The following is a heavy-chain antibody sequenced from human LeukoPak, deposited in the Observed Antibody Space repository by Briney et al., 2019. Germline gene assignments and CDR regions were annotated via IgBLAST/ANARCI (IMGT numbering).Heavy chain of an antibody. CDR3: ARTSTRRGYNSSSVAFDI. D-gene: IGHD6-6*01. V-gene: IGHV3-74*01. J-gene: IGHJ3*02. CDR2: INSDGSST. CDR1: GFTFSSYW. Sequence: PGGSLRLSCAASGFTFSSYWMHWVRQAPGKGLVWVSRINSDGSSTSYADSVKGRFTISRDNAKNSLYLQMNSLRAEDTAVYYCARTSTRRGYNSSSVAFDIWGQGTMVTVSS.